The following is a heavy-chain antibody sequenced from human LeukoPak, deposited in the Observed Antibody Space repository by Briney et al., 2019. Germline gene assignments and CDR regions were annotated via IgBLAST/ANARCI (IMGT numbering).Heavy chain of an antibody. Sequence: SGPALVKPTQTLTLTCTFSGFSLSTSGMCVSWIRQPPGKALEWLARIDWDDDKYYSTSLKTRLTISKDTSKNQVVLTMTNMDPVDTATYYCARIQVVTVPYYYYYYMDVWGKGTTVTVSS. J-gene: IGHJ6*03. CDR2: IDWDDDK. CDR1: GFSLSTSGMC. D-gene: IGHD2-21*02. CDR3: ARIQVVTVPYYYYYYMDV. V-gene: IGHV2-70*11.